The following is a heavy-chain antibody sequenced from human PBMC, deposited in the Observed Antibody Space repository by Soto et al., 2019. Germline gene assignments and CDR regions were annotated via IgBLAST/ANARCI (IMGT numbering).Heavy chain of an antibody. Sequence: ASVKVSCKASGYTFTSYGISWVRQAPGQGLEWMGWISAYNGNTNYAQKLQGRVTMTTDTSTSTAYMELRSLRSDDTAVYYCARGDYYDSSGYGNYFDYWGQGTLVTVSS. CDR3: ARGDYYDSSGYGNYFDY. J-gene: IGHJ4*02. CDR1: GYTFTSYG. V-gene: IGHV1-18*01. CDR2: ISAYNGNT. D-gene: IGHD3-22*01.